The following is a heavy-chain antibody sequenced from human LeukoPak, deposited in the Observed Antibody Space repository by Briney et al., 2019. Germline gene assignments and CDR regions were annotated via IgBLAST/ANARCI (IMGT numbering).Heavy chain of an antibody. CDR3: ATPMANTFDAFDI. Sequence: ASVKVSCKPSGYIFRNYDINWVRQAHGQGLEWMGWMNRENGNTGYAQKFHGRVTMTRHAPTNTAYMELTSLRSEDTAVYFCATPMANTFDAFDIWGQGSRVTLSS. CDR1: GYIFRNYD. D-gene: IGHD5-24*01. V-gene: IGHV1-8*01. CDR2: MNRENGNT. J-gene: IGHJ3*02.